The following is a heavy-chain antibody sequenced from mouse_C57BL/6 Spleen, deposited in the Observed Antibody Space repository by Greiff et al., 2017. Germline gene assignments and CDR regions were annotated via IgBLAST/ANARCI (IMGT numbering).Heavy chain of an antibody. D-gene: IGHD2-4*01. CDR3: ARGRGYYDYDGAWFAY. CDR1: GYTFTDYN. CDR2: INPNNGGT. J-gene: IGHJ3*01. Sequence: VQLQQSGPELVKPGASVKIPCKASGYTFTDYNMDWVKQSHGKSLEWIGDINPNNGGTIYNQKFKGKATLTVDKSSSTAYMELRSLTSEDTAVYYCARGRGYYDYDGAWFAYWGQGTLVTVSA. V-gene: IGHV1-18*01.